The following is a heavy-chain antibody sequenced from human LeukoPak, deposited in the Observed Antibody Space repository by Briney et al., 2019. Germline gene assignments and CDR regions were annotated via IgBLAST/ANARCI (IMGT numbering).Heavy chain of an antibody. Sequence: PGGSLRLSCAASGFTFSSYATHWVRQAPGKGLEWVAVISYDGSNKYSADSVKGRFTISRDNSKNTLYLQMNSLRAEDTAVYYCARGYCGGDCLDYWGQGTLVTVSS. V-gene: IGHV3-30*04. CDR1: GFTFSSYA. CDR3: ARGYCGGDCLDY. J-gene: IGHJ4*02. CDR2: ISYDGSNK. D-gene: IGHD2-21*01.